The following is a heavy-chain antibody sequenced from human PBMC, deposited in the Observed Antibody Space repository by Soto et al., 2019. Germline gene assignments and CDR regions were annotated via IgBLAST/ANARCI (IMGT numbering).Heavy chain of an antibody. J-gene: IGHJ4*02. Sequence: QVHLVQSGAEVKKPGASVKVSCKASGYTFTSYGITWVRQAPGQGLEWMGWISAHNGNTDYAQKLQGRVIVTRDTTTRTAYMAPRSLRADDTAVYYCARGRYGDYWGQGALVTVSS. CDR3: ARGRYGDY. CDR1: GYTFTSYG. D-gene: IGHD1-1*01. V-gene: IGHV1-18*01. CDR2: ISAHNGNT.